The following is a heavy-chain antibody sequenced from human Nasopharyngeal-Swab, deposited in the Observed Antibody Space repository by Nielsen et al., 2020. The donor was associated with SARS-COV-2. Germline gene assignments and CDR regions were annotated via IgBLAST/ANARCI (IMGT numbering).Heavy chain of an antibody. CDR3: ARLGSIVGGTPLDY. CDR1: GFSVSSNY. CDR2: IYSGDTT. J-gene: IGHJ4*02. V-gene: IGHV3-53*01. Sequence: GGSLRLSCAASGFSVSSNYMTWVRQAPGKGLDWVSMIYSGDTTYYADSVKGRFTISRDTSKNTLYLQMNNLRVDDTAIYYCARLGSIVGGTPLDYWGQGTLVTVSS. D-gene: IGHD1-26*01.